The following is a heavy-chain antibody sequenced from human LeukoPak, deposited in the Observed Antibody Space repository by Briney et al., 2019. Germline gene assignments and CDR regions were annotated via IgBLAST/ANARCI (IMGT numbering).Heavy chain of an antibody. CDR3: ARHRGSGSSSIPFDH. J-gene: IGHJ4*02. D-gene: IGHD3-10*01. Sequence: SVPLSLTCTVSGASVVTNSPFWAWVCQSPGKVPEWIWSFCYCGSIYYTPSLKSRVTLSIDTSNHQFSLRLSPVTAADTAIYYCARHRGSGSSSIPFDHWGQGTLVTVSS. V-gene: IGHV4-39*01. CDR1: GASVVTNSPF. CDR2: FCYCGSI.